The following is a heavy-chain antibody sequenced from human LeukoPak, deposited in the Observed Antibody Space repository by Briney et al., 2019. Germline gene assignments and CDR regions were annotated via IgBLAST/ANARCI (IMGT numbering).Heavy chain of an antibody. CDR3: AKYGGYTVTYPDV. V-gene: IGHV3-30*18. J-gene: IGHJ6*02. CDR1: GFTFSSYG. CDR2: ISYEGSIK. Sequence: GGSLRLSCAASGFTFSSYGIHWVRQAPGKGLEWVAVISYEGSIKYYADSVKGRFTISRDNSKNTLYLQMNSLRAEDTAVYYCAKYGGYTVTYPDVWGQGTTVTVSS. D-gene: IGHD4-17*01.